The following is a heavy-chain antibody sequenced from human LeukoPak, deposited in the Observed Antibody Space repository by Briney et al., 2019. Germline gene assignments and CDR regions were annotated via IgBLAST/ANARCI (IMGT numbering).Heavy chain of an antibody. CDR2: IDWDDDK. V-gene: IGHV2-70*11. CDR3: ARIVEYSSSFGFDY. Sequence: SRPALVKPPQNLTLTCTFSGVSLSTSGMCVSWIRQPPGKALEWLARIDWDDDKYYCTSLKTRLTISKDTSKNQVVLTMTNMDPVDTTTYYCARIVEYSSSFGFDYWGQGTLVTVSS. D-gene: IGHD6-6*01. J-gene: IGHJ4*02. CDR1: GVSLSTSGMC.